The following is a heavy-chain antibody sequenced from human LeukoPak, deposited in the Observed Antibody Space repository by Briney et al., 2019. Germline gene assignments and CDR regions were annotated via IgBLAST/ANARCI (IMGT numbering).Heavy chain of an antibody. J-gene: IGHJ4*02. CDR1: GGSISEYY. CDR3: ARGGNFYRGHYFDY. V-gene: IGHV4-59*01. D-gene: IGHD1-26*01. Sequence: PSETLSLTCTVSGGSISEYYWYWIRQPPGKGLEWIGYIYYTGSTKYHPALKSRLTISVHTSKNQLSLRLTSVTAADTAVYYCARGGNFYRGHYFDYWGQGALVTVSS. CDR2: IYYTGST.